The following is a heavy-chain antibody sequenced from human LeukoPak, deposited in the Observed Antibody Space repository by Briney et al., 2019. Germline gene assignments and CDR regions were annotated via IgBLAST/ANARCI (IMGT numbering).Heavy chain of an antibody. CDR2: INADSGDT. CDR3: ARAPYDFLTGYSLNWFDP. V-gene: IGHV1-3*01. Sequence: ASVKVSCKASGYTFTGYYMHWVRQAPGQRLEWMGWINADSGDTKYSQRFQGRVTISRDTSAYTAYMELRSLISEDTAVYYCARAPYDFLTGYSLNWFDPWGQGTLVTVSS. J-gene: IGHJ5*02. CDR1: GYTFTGYY. D-gene: IGHD3-9*01.